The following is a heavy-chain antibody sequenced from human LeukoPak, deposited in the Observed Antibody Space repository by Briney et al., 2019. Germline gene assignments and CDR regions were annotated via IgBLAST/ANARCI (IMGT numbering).Heavy chain of an antibody. Sequence: GGSVRLSCAESGFGFSTYGMQWVRQAPGKGLERVAVICSDGSNKYYAESVKGRFTISRDNSKNTLYLQMNSLRAEDTAVYYCARPDITGTTHDGIDIWGQGTMVTVSS. D-gene: IGHD1-20*01. CDR1: GFGFSTYG. CDR3: ARPDITGTTHDGIDI. CDR2: ICSDGSNK. V-gene: IGHV3-33*01. J-gene: IGHJ3*02.